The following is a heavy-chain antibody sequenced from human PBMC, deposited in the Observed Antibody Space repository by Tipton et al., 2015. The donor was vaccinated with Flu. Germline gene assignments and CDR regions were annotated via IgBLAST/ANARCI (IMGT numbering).Heavy chain of an antibody. CDR3: ARDYSSGWEGFDY. CDR1: GYTFTGYY. CDR2: INPNSGGT. J-gene: IGHJ4*02. V-gene: IGHV1-2*02. D-gene: IGHD6-19*01. Sequence: QLVQSGAEVKKPGASVKVSCKASGYTFTGYYMHWVRQAPGQGLEWMGWINPNSGGTNYAQKFQGRVTMTRDTSISTAYMELSRLRSDDTAEYYCARDYSSGWEGFDYWGQGTLVTVSS.